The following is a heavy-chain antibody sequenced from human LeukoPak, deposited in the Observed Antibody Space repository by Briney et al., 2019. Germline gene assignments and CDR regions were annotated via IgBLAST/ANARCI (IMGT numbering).Heavy chain of an antibody. V-gene: IGHV4-30-4*01. D-gene: IGHD3-22*01. J-gene: IGHJ5*02. CDR2: MYYSGST. CDR1: GGSISSGDYY. CDR3: ARPYYYDSRIDP. Sequence: SQTLSLTCTVSGGSISSGDYYWSWIRQPPGKGLEWIAYMYYSGSTYYNPSLKTRVTMSADTSKNQLSLKLSSVTAADTAVYYCARPYYYDSRIDPWGQGILVTVSS.